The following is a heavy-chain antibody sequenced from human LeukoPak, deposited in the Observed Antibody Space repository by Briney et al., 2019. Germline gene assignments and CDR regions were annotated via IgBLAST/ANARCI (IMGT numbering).Heavy chain of an antibody. CDR2: INPNSGGT. Sequence: ASVNVSCKAPGYTFTGYYMHWVRQAPGQGLEWMGRINPNSGGTNYAQKFQGRVTMTRDTSISTAYMELSRLRTDDTAVYYCARESAAGTSPDYWGQRTLVTVSS. J-gene: IGHJ4*02. D-gene: IGHD6-13*01. CDR3: ARESAAGTSPDY. V-gene: IGHV1-2*06. CDR1: GYTFTGYY.